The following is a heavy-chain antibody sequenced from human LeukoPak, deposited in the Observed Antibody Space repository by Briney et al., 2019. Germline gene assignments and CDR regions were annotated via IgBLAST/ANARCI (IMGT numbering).Heavy chain of an antibody. Sequence: GGSLRLSCAASGFTVSSNYMSWVRQAPGKGLEWVSVIYSGGSTYYADSVKGRFTISRDNFKNTLYLQMNSLRAEDTAVYYCARDRRYFDWLWNGMDVWGQGTTVTVSS. CDR2: IYSGGST. CDR1: GFTVSSNY. J-gene: IGHJ6*02. V-gene: IGHV3-66*01. CDR3: ARDRRYFDWLWNGMDV. D-gene: IGHD3-9*01.